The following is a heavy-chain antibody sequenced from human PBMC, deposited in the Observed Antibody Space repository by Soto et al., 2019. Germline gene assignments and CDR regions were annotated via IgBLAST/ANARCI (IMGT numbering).Heavy chain of an antibody. CDR3: AKAPNWGHESDYFDC. J-gene: IGHJ4*02. CDR2: ISGSGGST. Sequence: GGSLRHSCAASGFTFSIFAMSWVRQSPGKELEWVSTISGSGGSTYYADAVKGRFTISRDNSKNTLYLQMNSLRADDTAVYFCAKAPNWGHESDYFDCWGQGTLVTGSS. CDR1: GFTFSIFA. D-gene: IGHD7-27*01. V-gene: IGHV3-23*01.